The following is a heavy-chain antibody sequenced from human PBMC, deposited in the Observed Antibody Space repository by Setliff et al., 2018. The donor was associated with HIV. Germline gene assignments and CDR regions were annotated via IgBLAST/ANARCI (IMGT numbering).Heavy chain of an antibody. CDR1: GFTFSSYA. CDR3: AKDRRLPISLGLFDY. CDR2: ISGSGGST. D-gene: IGHD5-18*01. J-gene: IGHJ4*02. Sequence: GESLKISCAASGFTFSSYAMSWVRQAPGKGLEWVSAISGSGGSTYYADSVKGRFTISRDNSKNTLYLQMNSLRAEDTAVYYCAKDRRLPISLGLFDYWGQGTLVTVSS. V-gene: IGHV3-23*01.